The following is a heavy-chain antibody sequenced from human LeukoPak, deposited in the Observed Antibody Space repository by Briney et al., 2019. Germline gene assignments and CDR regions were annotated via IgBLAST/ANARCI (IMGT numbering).Heavy chain of an antibody. Sequence: SETLSLTCAVSGYSISSGYYWGWIRQPPGKGLEWIGSIYHSGSTYYNPSLKSRVTISVDTSKNQFSLKLSSVTAADTAVYYCARHRIAALGNWFDPWGQGTLVTVSS. D-gene: IGHD6-6*01. J-gene: IGHJ5*02. CDR2: IYHSGST. V-gene: IGHV4-38-2*01. CDR1: GYSISSGYY. CDR3: ARHRIAALGNWFDP.